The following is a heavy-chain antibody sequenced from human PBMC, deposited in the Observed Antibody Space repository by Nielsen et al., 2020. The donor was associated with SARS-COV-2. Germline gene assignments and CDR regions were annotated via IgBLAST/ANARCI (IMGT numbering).Heavy chain of an antibody. D-gene: IGHD2-2*01. CDR2: IDASDAYT. Sequence: GESLKISCKASGYSFTSYWISWVRQMPGKGLEWMGRIDASDAYTNYSPSFQGHVTISADKSISTAYLQWSSLKASDTAMYYCARHPIGKQLLSYYYYTDVWGKGTTVTVTS. CDR1: GYSFTSYW. CDR3: ARHPIGKQLLSYYYYTDV. V-gene: IGHV5-10-1*01. J-gene: IGHJ6*03.